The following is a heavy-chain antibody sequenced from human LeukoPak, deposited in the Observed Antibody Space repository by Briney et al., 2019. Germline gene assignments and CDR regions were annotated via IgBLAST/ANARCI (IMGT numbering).Heavy chain of an antibody. D-gene: IGHD3-22*01. CDR3: ASLYYYDSSGYYYNWFDP. CDR1: GGSISSSSYY. CDR2: IYYSGST. V-gene: IGHV4-39*01. Sequence: SETLSLTCTVSGGSISSSSYYWGWIRQPPGKGLEWIGSIYYSGSTYYTPSLKSRVTISVCTSKNQFSLKLSSVTAADTAVYYCASLYYYDSSGYYYNWFDPWGQGTLVTVSS. J-gene: IGHJ5*02.